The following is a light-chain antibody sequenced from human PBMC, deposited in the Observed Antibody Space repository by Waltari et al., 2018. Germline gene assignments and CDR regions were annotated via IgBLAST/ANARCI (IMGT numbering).Light chain of an antibody. CDR1: SLSRYS. J-gene: IGLJ2*01. CDR2: GQD. CDR3: LSRDISSTRF. Sequence: SSELTQDPPVSVALGQTVRLTFQGDSLSRYSASWYQQRPGQAPVLVFYGQDNRPSGIPDRFSGSTSGDTATLTITGTQAEDEADYYCLSRDISSTRFFGGGTRLTV. V-gene: IGLV3-19*01.